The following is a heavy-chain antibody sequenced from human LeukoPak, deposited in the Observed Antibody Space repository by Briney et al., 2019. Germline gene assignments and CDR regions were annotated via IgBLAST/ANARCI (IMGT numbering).Heavy chain of an antibody. Sequence: GGSLRLSCAASGFTFSSYAMSWVRQAPGKGLEWVSAISGSGGSTYYADSVKGRFTISRDNSKNALYLQMNSLRAEDTAVYYCAKGLGSGSGYFDYWGQGTLVTASS. V-gene: IGHV3-23*01. D-gene: IGHD3-10*01. CDR3: AKGLGSGSGYFDY. CDR2: ISGSGGST. CDR1: GFTFSSYA. J-gene: IGHJ4*02.